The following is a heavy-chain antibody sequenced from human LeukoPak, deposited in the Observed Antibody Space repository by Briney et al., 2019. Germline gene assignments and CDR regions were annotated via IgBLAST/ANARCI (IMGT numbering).Heavy chain of an antibody. J-gene: IGHJ4*02. CDR3: ARGSKWFGELIRRGEYYFDY. Sequence: PGGSLRLSCVVSGFTFRSYDMHWGRQASGRGLEWVAVISSDGSNKKYADSVKGRFTTSRDNSKNTLYVQMNSLRAEDTAVYYCARGSKWFGELIRRGEYYFDYWGQGTLVTVSS. V-gene: IGHV3-30*03. CDR2: ISSDGSNK. CDR1: GFTFRSYD. D-gene: IGHD3-10*01.